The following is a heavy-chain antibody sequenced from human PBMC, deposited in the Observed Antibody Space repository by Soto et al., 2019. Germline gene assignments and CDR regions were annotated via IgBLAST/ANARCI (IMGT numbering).Heavy chain of an antibody. D-gene: IGHD2-21*02. Sequence: QVQLVQSGAEVKKPGSSVKLSCKASGYNFIAYYIYWVRQAPGQGPEWMGMINPSSGATNYAQKFQGRVTVTRDTSTSTAYLELRSLRSEDAAVYYCAKYCGGDCRHFDAWGQGTLVTVSS. J-gene: IGHJ4*02. CDR2: INPSSGAT. CDR3: AKYCGGDCRHFDA. V-gene: IGHV1-46*01. CDR1: GYNFIAYY.